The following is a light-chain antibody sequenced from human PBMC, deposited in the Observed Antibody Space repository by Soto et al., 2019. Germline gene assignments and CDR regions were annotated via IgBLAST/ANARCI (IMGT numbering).Light chain of an antibody. J-gene: IGLJ3*02. CDR1: SSNIGAGYD. V-gene: IGLV1-40*01. CDR2: GNS. Sequence: QSVLTQPPSVSGAPGQRVTISCTGGSSNIGAGYDVHWYQQLPGAAPKLLIFGNSNRRPGVPDRFSGSKSGTSASLAITGLLAEDEADYYCQSDDSSLRGVVFGGGTKLTVL. CDR3: QSDDSSLRGVV.